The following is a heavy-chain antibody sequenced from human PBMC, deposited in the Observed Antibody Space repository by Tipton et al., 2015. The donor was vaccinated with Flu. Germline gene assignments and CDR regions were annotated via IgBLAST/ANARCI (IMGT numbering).Heavy chain of an antibody. D-gene: IGHD4-11*01. Sequence: TLSLTCSVSGDAIRSGYLWGWIRQPPGRGLEWIGNIFGTGSTYLNPSLKSRVAISVDTSKNQFSLKLSSVTAADTAVYYCVRRDYSNYVSEPKNWFDPWGQGTLVTVSS. J-gene: IGHJ5*02. V-gene: IGHV4-38-2*01. CDR1: GDAIRSGYL. CDR2: IFGTGST. CDR3: VRRDYSNYVSEPKNWFDP.